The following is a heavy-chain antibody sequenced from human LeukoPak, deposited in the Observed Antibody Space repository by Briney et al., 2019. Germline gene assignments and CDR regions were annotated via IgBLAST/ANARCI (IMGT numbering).Heavy chain of an antibody. D-gene: IGHD3-22*01. CDR2: IYHSGST. Sequence: PSQTLSLTCAVSGGSISSGGYSWSWIRQPPGKGLAWVAYIYHSGSTYYNPSLKSRVTISVDSSKNQFSLKLSSVTAADTAVYYCARGAYYYDSSGYRNYWFDPWGQGTLVTVSS. CDR1: GGSISSGGYS. CDR3: ARGAYYYDSSGYRNYWFDP. V-gene: IGHV4-30-2*01. J-gene: IGHJ5*02.